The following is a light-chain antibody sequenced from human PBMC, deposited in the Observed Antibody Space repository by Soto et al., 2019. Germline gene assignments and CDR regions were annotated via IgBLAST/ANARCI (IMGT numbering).Light chain of an antibody. J-gene: IGKJ1*01. V-gene: IGKV1D-16*01. CDR2: TAS. CDR3: QQYSTYPRS. CDR1: QGVGTF. Sequence: DIRLTQSPSSLSASVGDRVTITCRASQGVGTFVAWYQHKPGKAPKSLIKTASTLQSGVPSRFSGSGSGTDFTLNIRSVHSEEFATDFCQQYSTYPRSFGQAT.